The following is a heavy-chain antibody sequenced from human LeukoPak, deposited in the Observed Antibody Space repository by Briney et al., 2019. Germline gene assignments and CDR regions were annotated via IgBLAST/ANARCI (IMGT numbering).Heavy chain of an antibody. V-gene: IGHV4-34*01. CDR2: INHSGST. Sequence: SETLSLTCAVYGGSFSGYYWSWIRQPPGKGLEWIGEINHSGSTNYNPSLKSRVTISVDTSKNQFSLKLSSVTAADTAVYYCARVLRHSYYMDVWGKGTTVTVSS. CDR1: GGSFSGYY. J-gene: IGHJ6*03. CDR3: ARVLRHSYYMDV. D-gene: IGHD2-21*02.